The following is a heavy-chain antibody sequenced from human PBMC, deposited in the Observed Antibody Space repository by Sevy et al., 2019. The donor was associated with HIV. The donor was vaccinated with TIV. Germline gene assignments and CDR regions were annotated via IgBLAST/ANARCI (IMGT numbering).Heavy chain of an antibody. Sequence: GGSLRLSCAASGFTFSTYTMNWVRQAPGKGLEWVSSISSSSSYIYYADSVKGRFTISRDNAKNSLYLQMNSLRAEDTAGYYCAGVNGGSWIRGAYYYYYMDVWGKGTTVTVSS. CDR1: GFTFSTYT. CDR2: ISSSSSYI. CDR3: AGVNGGSWIRGAYYYYYMDV. D-gene: IGHD2-15*01. V-gene: IGHV3-21*01. J-gene: IGHJ6*03.